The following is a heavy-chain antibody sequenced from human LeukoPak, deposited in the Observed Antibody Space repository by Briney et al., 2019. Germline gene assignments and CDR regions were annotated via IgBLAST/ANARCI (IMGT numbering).Heavy chain of an antibody. CDR1: GFTFSSYA. CDR2: ISGSGGST. V-gene: IGHV3-23*01. J-gene: IGHJ6*02. Sequence: AGGSLRLSCAASGFTFSSYAMSWVRQAPGKGLEWVSAISGSGGSTYYADSVKGRFTISRDNSNNPLYLQMNRLRAEDTAVYYCALLGLVSNYSYYYGMDVWRQATTVTVPS. D-gene: IGHD2-2*01. CDR3: ALLGLVSNYSYYYGMDV.